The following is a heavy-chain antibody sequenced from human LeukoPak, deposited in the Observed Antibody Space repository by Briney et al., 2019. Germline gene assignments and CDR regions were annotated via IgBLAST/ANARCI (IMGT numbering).Heavy chain of an antibody. Sequence: GGSLRLSCAASGFTFSSYWMSWVRQAPGKGLEWVANIKKDGSEKYYVDSVEGRFTISRDNAKKSLYLQVNSLRAEDTALYYCARHLSGVSGYTYGRGIDYWGQGTLVTVSS. V-gene: IGHV3-7*01. D-gene: IGHD5-18*01. CDR3: ARHLSGVSGYTYGRGIDY. CDR1: GFTFSSYW. CDR2: IKKDGSEK. J-gene: IGHJ4*02.